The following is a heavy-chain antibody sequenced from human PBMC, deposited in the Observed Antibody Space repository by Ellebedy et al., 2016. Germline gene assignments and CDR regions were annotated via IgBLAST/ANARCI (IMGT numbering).Heavy chain of an antibody. Sequence: GESLKISCAASGFTFSYYAMVWVRLTPGKGLEWVAGISGSGDDTYYGDFVKGRFTISRDNSKGTLYLQMNSLRAEDTATYYCARGGESYWVPKGDYWGQGTLVTVSS. CDR1: GFTFSYYA. V-gene: IGHV3-23*01. D-gene: IGHD2-21*01. CDR2: ISGSGDDT. CDR3: ARGGESYWVPKGDY. J-gene: IGHJ4*02.